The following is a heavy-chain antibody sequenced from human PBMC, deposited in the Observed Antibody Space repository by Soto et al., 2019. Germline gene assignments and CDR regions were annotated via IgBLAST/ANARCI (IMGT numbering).Heavy chain of an antibody. Sequence: ASVKVSCKVSGYTLTELSMHWVRQAPGKGLEWMGGFNAGNGNTIYAQKFQGRVTITRDTSASTAYMELSSLRSEDTAVYYCARKDYDYIWGCLGYWGQGTLVTVSS. V-gene: IGHV1-3*01. D-gene: IGHD3-16*01. CDR1: GYTLTELS. J-gene: IGHJ4*02. CDR2: FNAGNGNT. CDR3: ARKDYDYIWGCLGY.